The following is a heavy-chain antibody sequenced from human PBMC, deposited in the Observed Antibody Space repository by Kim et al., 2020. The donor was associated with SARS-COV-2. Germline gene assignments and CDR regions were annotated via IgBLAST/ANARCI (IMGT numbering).Heavy chain of an antibody. CDR3: AKDVAAVTPLDY. Sequence: GGSLRLSCAASGFSFSNYHMHWVRQAPGKGLEWVARISKDGNNKYYADSVKGRFTISRDNAMNTLHLQMDSLRDEDTAVYYCAKDVAAVTPLDYWGQGTL. CDR2: ISKDGNNK. CDR1: GFSFSNYH. V-gene: IGHV3-30*18. D-gene: IGHD2-21*01. J-gene: IGHJ4*02.